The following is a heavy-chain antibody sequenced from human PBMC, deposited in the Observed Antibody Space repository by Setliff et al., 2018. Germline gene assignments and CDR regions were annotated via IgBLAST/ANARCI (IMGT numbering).Heavy chain of an antibody. J-gene: IGHJ5*02. V-gene: IGHV4-34*01. D-gene: IGHD3-3*01. CDR1: GGSFSGYY. CDR3: ARRPLYHYDFWSNWFDP. Sequence: PSETLSLTCAVYGGSFSGYYWSWIRQPPGKGLEWIGEINHSGSTNYNPSLKSRVTISVDTSKNQFSLKLTSVTAADTAVYYCARRPLYHYDFWSNWFDPWGQGTLVTSPQ. CDR2: INHSGST.